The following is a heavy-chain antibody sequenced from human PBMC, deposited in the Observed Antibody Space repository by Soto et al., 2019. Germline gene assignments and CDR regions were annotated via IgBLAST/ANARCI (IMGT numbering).Heavy chain of an antibody. V-gene: IGHV1-69*13. J-gene: IGHJ3*02. CDR1: GGTFSSYA. D-gene: IGHD1-26*01. CDR3: AREIVGAPYAFDI. CDR2: IIPIFGTA. Sequence: ASVKVSCKASGGTFSSYAISWVRQAPGQGLEWMGGIIPIFGTANYAQKFQGRVTITADESTSTAYMELSSLRSEDTAVYYCAREIVGAPYAFDIWGRGTMVTV.